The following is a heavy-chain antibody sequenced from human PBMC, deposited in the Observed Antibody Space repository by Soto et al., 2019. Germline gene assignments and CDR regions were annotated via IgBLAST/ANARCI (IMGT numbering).Heavy chain of an antibody. J-gene: IGHJ4*02. CDR1: GFTFSSYW. CDR3: ERHRYYSGSGSYYSY. CDR2: IKQDGSEK. D-gene: IGHD3-10*01. Sequence: GGSLRLSCAASGFTFSSYWMSWVRQAPGKGLEWVANIKQDGSEKYYVDSVKGRFTISRDNAKNSLYLQMNSLRAEDTAVYYCERHRYYSGSGSYYSYWGQGTLVPVYS. V-gene: IGHV3-7*01.